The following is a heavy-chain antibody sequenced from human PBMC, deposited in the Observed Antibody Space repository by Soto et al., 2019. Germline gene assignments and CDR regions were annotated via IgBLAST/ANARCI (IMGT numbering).Heavy chain of an antibody. D-gene: IGHD5-18*01. CDR3: AVRYSYGYFPDPH. V-gene: IGHV1-69*13. J-gene: IGHJ4*02. CDR2: IIPIFGTA. CDR1: GGTFSSYA. Sequence: SVKVSCKASGGTFSSYAISWVRQAPGQGLEWMGGIIPIFGTANYAQKFQGRVTITADESTSTAYMELSSLRSEDTAVYYCAVRYSYGYFPDPHWGQGTLVTVSS.